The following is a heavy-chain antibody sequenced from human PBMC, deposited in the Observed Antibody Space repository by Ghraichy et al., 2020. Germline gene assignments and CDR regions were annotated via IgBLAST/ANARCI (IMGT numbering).Heavy chain of an antibody. CDR1: GFTFRNSS. D-gene: IGHD6-25*01. J-gene: IGHJ5*02. Sequence: GGSLRLSCAASGFTFRNSSMSWVRQAPGKGLEWISTISGAGTATYYADPLKDRFTISRDNSKNLLYLQMNSLRGEDTATYYCARKDIAAAGVLRWFDPWGLGTLGTVSS. CDR3: ARKDIAAAGVLRWFDP. CDR2: ISGAGTAT. V-gene: IGHV3-23*01.